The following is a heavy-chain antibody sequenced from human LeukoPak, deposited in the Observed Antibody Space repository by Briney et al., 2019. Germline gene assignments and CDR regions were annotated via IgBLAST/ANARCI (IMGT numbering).Heavy chain of an antibody. CDR1: GYTFTSYA. J-gene: IGHJ6*03. D-gene: IGHD2-15*01. Sequence: ASVKVSCKASGYTFTSYAMHWVRQAPRQRLEWMGWINAGNGNTKYSQEFQGRVTITRDTSASTAYMELSSLRSEDMAVYYCAREAKPRKGWSNYYYYMDVWGKGTTVTVSS. CDR2: INAGNGNT. CDR3: AREAKPRKGWSNYYYYMDV. V-gene: IGHV1-3*03.